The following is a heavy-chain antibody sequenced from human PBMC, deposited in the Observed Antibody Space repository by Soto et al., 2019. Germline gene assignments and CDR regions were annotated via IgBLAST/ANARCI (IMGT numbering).Heavy chain of an antibody. CDR3: ANEQVHLILFGLDV. J-gene: IGHJ6*02. V-gene: IGHV3-30*18. Sequence: QVQLVESGGGVVQPGRSLRLSCAASGFTFSSYGMHWVRQGPGKGLEWVAVISHDGSYKYYADSVKGRFTISRDNSKNTLYLQMNSLRTEDTAVYHCANEQVHLILFGLDVWGQGTTVTVSS. D-gene: IGHD3-3*01. CDR1: GFTFSSYG. CDR2: ISHDGSYK.